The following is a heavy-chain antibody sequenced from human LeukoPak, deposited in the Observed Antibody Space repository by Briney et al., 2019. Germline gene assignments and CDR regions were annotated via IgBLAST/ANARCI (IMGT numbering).Heavy chain of an antibody. J-gene: IGHJ4*02. D-gene: IGHD3-22*01. CDR2: FSWDSDII. CDR1: GFTFDDYT. Sequence: GGSLRLSCVASGFTFDDYTMHWVRQAPGKGLEWVSGFSWDSDIIAYAASVRGRFTISRDNAKNSLYLQMNSLRPEDTALYYCAKVMRVRGSGYYHFDYWGQGTLVTVSS. V-gene: IGHV3-9*01. CDR3: AKVMRVRGSGYYHFDY.